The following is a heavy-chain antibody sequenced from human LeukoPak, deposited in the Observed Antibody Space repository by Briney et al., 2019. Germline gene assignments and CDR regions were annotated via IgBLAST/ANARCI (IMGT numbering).Heavy chain of an antibody. Sequence: ASVKVSCKASGGTFSSYTISWVRQAPGQGLEWMGRIIPILGIANYAQKFQGRVTITADKSTSTAYMELSNLRSEDTAVYYCARDRPQRLHEDLTPMDVWGKGTTVTVSS. CDR1: GGTFSSYT. D-gene: IGHD3-9*01. CDR3: ARDRPQRLHEDLTPMDV. J-gene: IGHJ6*03. CDR2: IIPILGIA. V-gene: IGHV1-69*04.